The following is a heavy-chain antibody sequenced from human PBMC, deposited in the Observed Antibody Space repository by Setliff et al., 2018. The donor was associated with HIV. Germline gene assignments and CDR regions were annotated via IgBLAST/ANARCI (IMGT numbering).Heavy chain of an antibody. D-gene: IGHD2-2*01. CDR3: ARVACSSTSCPRRYAFDM. V-gene: IGHV4-59*01. J-gene: IGHJ3*02. CDR2: IYYTGRT. Sequence: PSETLSLTCTVSGGSISTYYWSWIRQPPGNGLEWIGYIYYTGRTNYNPSLKSRVTISVDTSKNQFSLNLTSVTAADTAVYYCARVACSSTSCPRRYAFDMWGQGTMVTVSS. CDR1: GGSISTYY.